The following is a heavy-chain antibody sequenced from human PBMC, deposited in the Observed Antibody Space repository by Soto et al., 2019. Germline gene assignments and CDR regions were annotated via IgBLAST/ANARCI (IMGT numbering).Heavy chain of an antibody. CDR3: ARDNILGLFDD. CDR1: GGSISSSSYY. Sequence: SETLSLTCTVSGGSISSSSYYWGWIRQPPGKGLEWIGSIYYSGSTYYNPSLKSRVTISVDTSKNQFSLKLTSVTAADTAVYYGARDNILGLFDDWGQGTLVTVSS. J-gene: IGHJ4*02. CDR2: IYYSGST. V-gene: IGHV4-39*02. D-gene: IGHD2-15*01.